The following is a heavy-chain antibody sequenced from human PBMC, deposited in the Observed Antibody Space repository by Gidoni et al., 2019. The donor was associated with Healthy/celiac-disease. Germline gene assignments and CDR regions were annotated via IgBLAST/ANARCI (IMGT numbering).Heavy chain of an antibody. CDR2: IKQVGSEK. Sequence: EVQLVASGGGLVQPAGSLRLSCSASGFPFRSYCMSCVRQAPGKGLEWVANIKQVGSEKYYVDSVKGRFTISRDNAKNSLYLQMNSMRGEDTAGYYCAREMEGEPSWELVDRASALDYWGQGTLVTVSS. CDR1: GFPFRSYC. J-gene: IGHJ4*02. D-gene: IGHD1-26*01. V-gene: IGHV3-7*03. CDR3: AREMEGEPSWELVDRASALDY.